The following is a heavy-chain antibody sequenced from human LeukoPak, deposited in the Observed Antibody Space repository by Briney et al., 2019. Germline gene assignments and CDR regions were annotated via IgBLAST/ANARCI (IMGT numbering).Heavy chain of an antibody. CDR3: ARCKKNNYDSSGYHRDWFDP. V-gene: IGHV4-39*01. CDR1: GDSISSPSYH. J-gene: IGHJ5*02. D-gene: IGHD3-22*01. CDR2: VYFNGDT. Sequence: PSETLSLTCTYSGDSISSPSYHWHWIRQSPGKGLEWVASVYFNGDTYYNPSLKSRVTISVDTSKNQFSLKLSSVTAADTAVYYCARCKKNNYDSSGYHRDWFDPWGQGTLVTVSS.